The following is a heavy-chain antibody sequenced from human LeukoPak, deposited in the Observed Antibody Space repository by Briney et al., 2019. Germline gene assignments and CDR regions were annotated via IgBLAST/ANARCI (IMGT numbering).Heavy chain of an antibody. CDR3: ARDQGYSNYVD. Sequence: EASVTVSCNASGGTFSSYAISWVRQAPGQGLEWMGGIIPIFGTANYAQKFQGRVTITTDESTSTAYMELSSLRSEDTAVYYCARDQGYSNYVDWGQGTLVTVSS. CDR2: IIPIFGTA. V-gene: IGHV1-69*05. J-gene: IGHJ4*02. CDR1: GGTFSSYA. D-gene: IGHD4-11*01.